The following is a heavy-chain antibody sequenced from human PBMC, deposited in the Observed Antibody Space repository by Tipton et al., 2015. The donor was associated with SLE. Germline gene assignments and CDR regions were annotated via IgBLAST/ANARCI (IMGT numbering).Heavy chain of an antibody. CDR3: ARAAELYYDVSSDYYYRDS. V-gene: IGHV3-7*01. CDR1: GFTFSSYW. D-gene: IGHD3-22*01. J-gene: IGHJ4*02. CDR2: IKQDGSEK. Sequence: GSLRLSCAASGFTFSSYWMSWVRQAPGKGLEWVANIKQDGSEKYYVDSVKGRFTISRENAKNSLYLQMNSLRAEDTAGYYCARAAELYYDVSSDYYYRDSWGQGTLVTVSS.